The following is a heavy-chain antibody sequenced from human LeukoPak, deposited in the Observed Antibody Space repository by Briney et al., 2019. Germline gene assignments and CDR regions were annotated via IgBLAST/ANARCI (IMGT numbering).Heavy chain of an antibody. CDR2: IYYSGST. J-gene: IGHJ3*02. D-gene: IGHD2-15*01. V-gene: IGHV4-30-4*01. Sequence: SETLSLTCAVSGGSISSGDYSWSWIRQPPGKGLEWIGYIYYSGSTYYNPSLKSRVTISVDTSKNQFSLKLSSVTAADTAVYYCARRTAGYCSGGSCYSDAFDIWGQGTMVTVSS. CDR3: ARRTAGYCSGGSCYSDAFDI. CDR1: GGSISSGDYS.